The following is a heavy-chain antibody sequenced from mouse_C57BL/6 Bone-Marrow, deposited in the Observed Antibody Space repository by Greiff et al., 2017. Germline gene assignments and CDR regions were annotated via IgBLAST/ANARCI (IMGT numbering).Heavy chain of an antibody. CDR3: ASGSNYFAWFAY. J-gene: IGHJ3*01. CDR1: GFNIKNTY. V-gene: IGHV14-3*01. Sequence: EVQLVESVAELVRPGASVKLSCTASGFNIKNTYMHWVKQRPEQGLEWIGRIDPANGNTKYAPKFQGKATITADTSSNTAYLQLSSLTSEDTAIYYCASGSNYFAWFAYWGQGTLVTVSA. D-gene: IGHD2-5*01. CDR2: IDPANGNT.